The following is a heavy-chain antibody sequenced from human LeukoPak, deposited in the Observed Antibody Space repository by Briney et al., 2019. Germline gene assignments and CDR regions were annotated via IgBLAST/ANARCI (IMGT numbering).Heavy chain of an antibody. CDR2: ISFDASST. V-gene: IGHV3-30-3*01. CDR1: GFTFSSYA. D-gene: IGHD4-17*01. CDR3: AREDDGEQYFDY. J-gene: IGHJ4*02. Sequence: PGRSLRLSCAASGFTFSSYAMHWVRQAPGKGLEWVAVISFDASSTYYADSVKGRFTISRDNSKNTLYLQMNSLRAEDTAVYYCAREDDGEQYFDYWGQGALVTVSS.